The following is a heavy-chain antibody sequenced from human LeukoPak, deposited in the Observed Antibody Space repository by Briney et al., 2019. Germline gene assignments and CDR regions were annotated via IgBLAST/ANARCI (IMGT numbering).Heavy chain of an antibody. Sequence: SETLSLTCAVYGGSFSGYYWSWIRQPPGKGLEWIGSIYYSGSTYYNPSLKSRVTISVDTSKNQFSLKLSSVTAADTAVYYCARGENFDYWGQGTLVTVSS. CDR2: IYYSGST. D-gene: IGHD2/OR15-2a*01. CDR3: ARGENFDY. CDR1: GGSFSGYY. J-gene: IGHJ4*02. V-gene: IGHV4-34*01.